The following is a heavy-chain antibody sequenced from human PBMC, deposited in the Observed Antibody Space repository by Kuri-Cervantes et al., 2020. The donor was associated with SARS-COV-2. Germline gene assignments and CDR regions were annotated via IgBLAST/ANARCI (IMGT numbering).Heavy chain of an antibody. CDR3: ATRPRFLEWLLSYYFDY. CDR2: FDPEDGET. J-gene: IGHJ4*02. Sequence: ASVKVSCKVSGYTLTELSMHWVRQAPGKGLEWMGGFDPEDGETIYAQKFQGRVTMTEDTSTDTAYMELSSLRSEDTAVYYCATRPRFLEWLLSYYFDYWGQGTLVTDSS. CDR1: GYTLTELS. V-gene: IGHV1-24*01. D-gene: IGHD3-3*01.